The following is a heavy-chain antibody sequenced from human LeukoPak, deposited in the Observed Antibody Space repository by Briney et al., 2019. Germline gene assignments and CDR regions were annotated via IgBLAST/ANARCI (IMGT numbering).Heavy chain of an antibody. CDR3: AGSNSRRRHFDY. CDR2: IYFSGST. CDR1: GGSISSNNYY. J-gene: IGHJ4*02. V-gene: IGHV4-39*07. D-gene: IGHD6-6*01. Sequence: KPSETLSLTCIVSGGSISSNNYYRGWIRQPPGKGLEWIGNIYFSGSTYYNPSLKSRVTISVDTSKNQFSLKLTSVTAADTAVYSCAGSNSRRRHFDYWGQGTLVTVSS.